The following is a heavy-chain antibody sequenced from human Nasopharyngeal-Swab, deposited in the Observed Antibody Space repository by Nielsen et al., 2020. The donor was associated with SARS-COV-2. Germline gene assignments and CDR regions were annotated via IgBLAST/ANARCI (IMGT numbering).Heavy chain of an antibody. CDR2: ISWNSGSI. Sequence: WIRQPPGKGLEWVSGISWNSGSIGYADSVKGRFTISRDNAKNSLYLQMNSLRAEDTALYYCAKGRRTITMATAFDIWGQGTMVTVSS. J-gene: IGHJ3*02. D-gene: IGHD3-10*01. CDR3: AKGRRTITMATAFDI. V-gene: IGHV3-9*01.